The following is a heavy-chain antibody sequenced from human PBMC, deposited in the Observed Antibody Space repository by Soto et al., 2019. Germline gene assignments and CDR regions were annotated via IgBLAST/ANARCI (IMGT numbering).Heavy chain of an antibody. CDR2: ISFDGSNK. Sequence: QVQLVESGGGVVQPGRSLRLSCAASGFTFSSYAMHWVRQAPGKGLEWVAVISFDGSNKYYADSVKVRFTISRDNSKNTLYLQMNSLRAEYTAVYYCARDRIYSSSWYDYWGQGTLVTVSS. J-gene: IGHJ4*02. D-gene: IGHD6-13*01. CDR3: ARDRIYSSSWYDY. V-gene: IGHV3-30-3*01. CDR1: GFTFSSYA.